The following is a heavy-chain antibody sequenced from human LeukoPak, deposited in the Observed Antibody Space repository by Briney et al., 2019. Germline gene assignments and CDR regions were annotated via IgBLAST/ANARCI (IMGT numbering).Heavy chain of an antibody. D-gene: IGHD3-10*01. CDR1: GYSFTSYW. CDR3: ARLGIRITMVRGANFAPENYYYYGMDV. Sequence: GESLKISCKGSGYSFTSYWIGWVRQMPGKGLEWMGIIYPGDSDTRYSPSFQGQVTISADKSISTAYLQWSSLKASDTAMYYCARLGIRITMVRGANFAPENYYYYGMDVWGQGTTVTVSS. J-gene: IGHJ6*02. V-gene: IGHV5-51*01. CDR2: IYPGDSDT.